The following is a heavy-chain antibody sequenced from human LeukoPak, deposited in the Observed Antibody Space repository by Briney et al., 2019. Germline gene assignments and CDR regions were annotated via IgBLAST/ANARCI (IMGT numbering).Heavy chain of an antibody. CDR1: GFTVSSNS. CDR2: IYSDNT. D-gene: IGHD1-1*01. Sequence: GGSLRLSCTVSGFTVSSNSMSWVRQAPGKGLEWVSFIYSDNTHYSDSVKGRFTISRDNAKNSLFLQMDSLRGEDTAVYYCARCTTGKTFGSLREIKKSREIDFWGQGTLVTVSS. J-gene: IGHJ4*02. CDR3: ARCTTGKTFGSLREIKKSREIDF. V-gene: IGHV3-53*01.